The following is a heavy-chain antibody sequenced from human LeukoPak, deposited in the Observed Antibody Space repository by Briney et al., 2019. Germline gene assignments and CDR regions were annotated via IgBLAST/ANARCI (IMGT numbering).Heavy chain of an antibody. V-gene: IGHV4-59*01. D-gene: IGHD3-10*01. Sequence: SETLSLTCTVSGGSFSTYYWSWIRQPPGKGLEWIGYIYYSGSTNYNPSLKSRVTISVDTSKNQFSLKLTSVTAADTALYYCARGDYISGSYYKRNAFDIWGQGTMVTVSS. CDR3: ARGDYISGSYYKRNAFDI. J-gene: IGHJ3*02. CDR2: IYYSGST. CDR1: GGSFSTYY.